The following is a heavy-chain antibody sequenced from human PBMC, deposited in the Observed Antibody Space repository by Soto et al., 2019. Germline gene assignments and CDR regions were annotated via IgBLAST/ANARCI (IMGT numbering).Heavy chain of an antibody. V-gene: IGHV1-8*01. CDR3: ASAGVGGMDV. J-gene: IGHJ6*01. D-gene: IGHD2-15*01. CDR2: MNPNSGNT. CDR1: GYTFTSYD. Sequence: QVQLVQSGAEVKKPGASVKVSCKASGYTFTSYDINWVRQATGQGLEWMGWMNPNSGNTGDAQKFQGRATRTRNTSISTAYMEVSRLRSEDTAVDYCASAGVGGMDVWGSGTTVKVSS.